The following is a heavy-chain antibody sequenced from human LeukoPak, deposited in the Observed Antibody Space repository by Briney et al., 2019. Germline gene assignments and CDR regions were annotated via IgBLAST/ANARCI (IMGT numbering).Heavy chain of an antibody. V-gene: IGHV1-2*02. Sequence: ASVKVSCKASGHTFTGYSMHWVRQAPGQGLEWMGWINPNSGGTNYAQNFQGRVTVTRDTSISTAYMELSRLRSDDTAVYYCARGTPQGIAVYWGQGTLVTVSS. J-gene: IGHJ4*02. CDR1: GHTFTGYS. D-gene: IGHD6-19*01. CDR3: ARGTPQGIAVY. CDR2: INPNSGGT.